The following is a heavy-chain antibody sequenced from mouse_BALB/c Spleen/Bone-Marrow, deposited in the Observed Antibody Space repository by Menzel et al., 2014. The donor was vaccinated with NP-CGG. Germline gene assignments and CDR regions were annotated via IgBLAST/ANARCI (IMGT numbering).Heavy chain of an antibody. CDR2: IFPGSGTT. D-gene: IGHD1-1*02. CDR1: GYTFSSYW. J-gene: IGHJ4*01. V-gene: IGHV1-9*01. CDR3: ARILWDYYAMDY. Sequence: VQLQQSGAELMKPGASVRISCKATGYTFSSYWIEWVKQRPGHGLEWIGEIFPGSGTTNYNEKFEGKATFTADTSSNTAFVQLSSLTSEDSAVYYCARILWDYYAMDYWCQGTSVTVSS.